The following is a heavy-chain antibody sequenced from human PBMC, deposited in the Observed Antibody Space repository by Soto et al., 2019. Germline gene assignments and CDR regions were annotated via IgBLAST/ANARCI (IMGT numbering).Heavy chain of an antibody. Sequence: QVQLQESGPGLVKPSETLSLTCTVSGGSISSYYWSWIRQPPGKGLEWIGYIYYSGSTNYNPSLKSRXXIXVDXSKNQFSLKLSSVTAADTAVYYCARESSGHYYFDYWGQGTLVTVSS. J-gene: IGHJ4*02. D-gene: IGHD3-22*01. CDR1: GGSISSYY. CDR3: ARESSGHYYFDY. V-gene: IGHV4-59*01. CDR2: IYYSGST.